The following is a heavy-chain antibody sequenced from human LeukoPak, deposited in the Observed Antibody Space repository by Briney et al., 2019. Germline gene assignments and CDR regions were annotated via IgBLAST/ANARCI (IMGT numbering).Heavy chain of an antibody. CDR2: IYHSGST. V-gene: IGHV4-30-2*01. CDR3: ARGSQDIVVVVAALGYYFDY. CDR1: GGSISSGGYS. J-gene: IGHJ4*02. D-gene: IGHD2-15*01. Sequence: SETLSLTCAVSGGSISSGGYSWSWIRQPPGKGLEWIGYIYHSGSTNYNPSLKSRVTISVDTSKNQFSLKLSSVTAADTAVYYCARGSQDIVVVVAALGYYFDYWGQGTLVTVSS.